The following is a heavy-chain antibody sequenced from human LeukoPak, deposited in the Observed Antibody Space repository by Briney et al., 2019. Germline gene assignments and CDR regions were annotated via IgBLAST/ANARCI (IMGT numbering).Heavy chain of an antibody. V-gene: IGHV1-2*06. D-gene: IGHD3-10*01. CDR1: GYTFTGTN. Sequence: ASVWVSCKASGYTFTGTNIRRVRQGPGQGLGWMGRINPNIGGANSAQRLSGRVTMTTDTSTSTTYIELRRIRSNDTAVSSSARDLVHGSGTPTNYCYYYYIDVWGKGTTVTVSS. CDR3: ARDLVHGSGTPTNYCYYYYIDV. CDR2: INPNIGGA. J-gene: IGHJ6*03.